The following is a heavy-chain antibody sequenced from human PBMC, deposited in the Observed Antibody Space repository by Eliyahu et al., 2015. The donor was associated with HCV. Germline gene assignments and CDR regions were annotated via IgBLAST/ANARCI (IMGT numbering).Heavy chain of an antibody. J-gene: IGHJ5*02. V-gene: IGHV4-34*01. CDR3: ARAMGVTIFGVVSWFDP. D-gene: IGHD3-3*01. Sequence: QVQLQQWGAGLLKPSETLSXTCXVYGGSFXXSYWXWIRQPPGKGLEWIGEINHSGSTNYNPSLKSRVTISVDTSKNQFSLKLSSVTAADTAVYYCARAMGVTIFGVVSWFDPWGQGTLVTVSS. CDR1: GGSFXXSY. CDR2: INHSGST.